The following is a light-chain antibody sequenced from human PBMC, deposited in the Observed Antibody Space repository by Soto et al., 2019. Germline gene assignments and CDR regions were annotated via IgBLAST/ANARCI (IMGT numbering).Light chain of an antibody. V-gene: IGKV3-11*01. CDR3: QQYGSFPYT. CDR1: QTFSSH. Sequence: EIVLTQSPATLSLSPGERATLSCRASQTFSSHLAWYQQKPGQAPRLLIYDASKRATGIPARFSGRGSGTDFTLTISSLEPEDFAMYYCQQYGSFPYTFGQGTKLEIK. J-gene: IGKJ2*01. CDR2: DAS.